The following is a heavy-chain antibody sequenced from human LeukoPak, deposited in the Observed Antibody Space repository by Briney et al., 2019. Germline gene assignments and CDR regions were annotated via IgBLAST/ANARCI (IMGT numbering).Heavy chain of an antibody. D-gene: IGHD2-2*01. Sequence: PGGPLRLSCAASGFTFSSYSMNWVRQAPGKGLEWVSSISSSSSYIYYADSVKGRFTISRDNAKNSLYLQMNSLRAEDTAVYYCARDCSSTSCAHDYCGQGTLVTVSS. CDR3: ARDCSSTSCAHDY. CDR2: ISSSSSYI. V-gene: IGHV3-21*01. CDR1: GFTFSSYS. J-gene: IGHJ4*02.